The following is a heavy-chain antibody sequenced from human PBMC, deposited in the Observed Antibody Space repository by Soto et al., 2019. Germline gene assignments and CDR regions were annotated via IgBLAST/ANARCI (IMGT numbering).Heavy chain of an antibody. J-gene: IGHJ6*03. CDR3: ARNPRAVAAMHMDV. CDR1: GGTFSSYA. Sequence: QVQLVQSGAEVKKPGSSVKVSCTASGGTFSSYAFNWVRQAPGQGLEWMGRIIPILGIGDYAQRFQGRVTITADKSTSTVYMELSSLRSEDTAVYYCARNPRAVAAMHMDVWGKGTTVTVSS. CDR2: IIPILGIG. V-gene: IGHV1-69*04. D-gene: IGHD6-19*01.